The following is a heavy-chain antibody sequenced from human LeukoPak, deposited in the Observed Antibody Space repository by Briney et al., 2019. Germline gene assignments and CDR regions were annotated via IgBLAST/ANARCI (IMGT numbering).Heavy chain of an antibody. CDR2: ISSGSTYI. Sequence: GGSLRLSCAASGFTFTSYDMHWVRQAPGKGLEWVSFISSGSTYISYADSVKGRFTISRDNAKNSLYLQMNSLRAEDTAVYYCAKDLKVGYWGQGTLVTVSS. CDR1: GFTFTSYD. J-gene: IGHJ4*02. V-gene: IGHV3-21*01. CDR3: AKDLKVGY. D-gene: IGHD3-16*01.